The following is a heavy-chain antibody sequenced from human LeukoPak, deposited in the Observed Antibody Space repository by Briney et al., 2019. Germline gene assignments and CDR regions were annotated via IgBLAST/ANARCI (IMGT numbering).Heavy chain of an antibody. V-gene: IGHV4-4*02. Sequence: SGTLSLTCAVSGGSTSSSNWWSWVRQPPGKGLEWIGEIYHSGSTNYNPSLKSRVTISVDKSKNQFSLKLSSVTAADTAVYYCARASYCSGGSCYSTPFDYWGQGTLVTVSS. J-gene: IGHJ4*02. CDR2: IYHSGST. D-gene: IGHD2-15*01. CDR3: ARASYCSGGSCYSTPFDY. CDR1: GGSTSSSNW.